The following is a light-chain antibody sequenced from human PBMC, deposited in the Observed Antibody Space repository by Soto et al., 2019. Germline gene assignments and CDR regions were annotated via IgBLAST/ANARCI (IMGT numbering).Light chain of an antibody. CDR3: QQYNSYSPYS. Sequence: DIQMTHSPSTLSASVGDRVTITCRASQSISSWLAWYQQKPGKAPKLLIYDASSLESGVPSRFSGSGSGTEFAPAVSSTQPDDFAPYYCQQYNSYSPYSVGRGTKLEIK. J-gene: IGKJ2*03. CDR1: QSISSW. V-gene: IGKV1-5*01. CDR2: DAS.